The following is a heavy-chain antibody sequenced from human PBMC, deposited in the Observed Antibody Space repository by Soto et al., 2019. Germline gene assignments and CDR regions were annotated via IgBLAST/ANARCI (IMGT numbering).Heavy chain of an antibody. V-gene: IGHV3-20*01. CDR3: ARGSGYGDYVSPY. Sequence: EVHLVESGGGVVRPGGSLRLSCAASGFTFDDYGMSWVRQVPGKGLEWVSGMNWDGGRTAYADSVRGRFTISRDNAKNSLYLQINSLRADDTAFYHCARGSGYGDYVSPYWGQGTLVTVSS. CDR2: MNWDGGRT. D-gene: IGHD4-17*01. J-gene: IGHJ4*02. CDR1: GFTFDDYG.